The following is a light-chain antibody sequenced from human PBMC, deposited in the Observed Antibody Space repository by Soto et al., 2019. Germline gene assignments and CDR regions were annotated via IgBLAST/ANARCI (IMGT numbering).Light chain of an antibody. J-gene: IGKJ4*01. Sequence: EIVLTQSPATLSLSPGERATLSCRASQSVSSYLAWYQQQHGQAPRLLIYDASNRASGVPARFTGSGSGTDFTLTISRLEPEVFAVYYCQQRNNWSLTFGGGTKVEIK. CDR3: QQRNNWSLT. CDR1: QSVSSY. CDR2: DAS. V-gene: IGKV3-11*01.